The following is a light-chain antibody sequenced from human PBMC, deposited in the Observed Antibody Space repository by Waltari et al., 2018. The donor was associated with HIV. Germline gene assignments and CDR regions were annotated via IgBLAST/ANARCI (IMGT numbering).Light chain of an antibody. CDR1: SGINVGTYR. Sequence: QAVLTQPSSLSASPGASASLTCTLRSGINVGTYRIYWYQQKPGSPPQYLLRYTSDSDKQQGSGVPRRFSGSKDASANAGILLISGLQSEDESDYYCMIWHSSAWVFGGGTKLTVL. CDR2: YTSDSDK. CDR3: MIWHSSAWV. J-gene: IGLJ2*01. V-gene: IGLV5-45*03.